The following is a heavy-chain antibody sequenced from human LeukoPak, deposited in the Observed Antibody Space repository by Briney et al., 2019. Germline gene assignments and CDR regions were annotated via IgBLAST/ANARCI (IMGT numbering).Heavy chain of an antibody. J-gene: IGHJ4*02. D-gene: IGHD3-22*01. Sequence: GGSLRLSCAASGXTFSSYWMHWVRQAPGKGQVWVSRINNDGSSTTYADSVKGRFTISRDNAKNTLYLQMNGLRAEDTAVYYCRYFDSSGFDYWGQGTLVTVSS. CDR3: RYFDSSGFDY. V-gene: IGHV3-74*01. CDR1: GXTFSSYW. CDR2: INNDGSST.